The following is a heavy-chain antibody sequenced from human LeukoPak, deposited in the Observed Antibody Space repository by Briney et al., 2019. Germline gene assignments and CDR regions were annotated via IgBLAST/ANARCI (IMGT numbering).Heavy chain of an antibody. CDR3: ARGSYSNYFDY. CDR2: IRSSGDVI. J-gene: IGHJ4*02. D-gene: IGHD4-11*01. Sequence: GGSLRLSCAASGFTFSDYYMSWIRQAPGKGLEWVSYIRSSGDVIYYADSVKGRFSTSRDNAKNSLSLQMNSLRAEDTAVYYCARGSYSNYFDYWGQGTLVTVSS. CDR1: GFTFSDYY. V-gene: IGHV3-11*01.